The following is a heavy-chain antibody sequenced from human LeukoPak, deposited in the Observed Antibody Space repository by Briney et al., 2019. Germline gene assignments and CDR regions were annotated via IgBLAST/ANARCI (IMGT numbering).Heavy chain of an antibody. CDR3: ARVWLGYCSSTSCRAIFDY. Sequence: SETLSLTCAVYGCSFSGYYWSWIRQPPGKGLEWIGEINHSGSTNYNPSLKSRVTISVDTSKNQFSLKLSSVTAADTAVYYCARVWLGYCSSTSCRAIFDYWGQGTLVTVSS. V-gene: IGHV4-34*01. J-gene: IGHJ4*02. CDR1: GCSFSGYY. CDR2: INHSGST. D-gene: IGHD2-2*01.